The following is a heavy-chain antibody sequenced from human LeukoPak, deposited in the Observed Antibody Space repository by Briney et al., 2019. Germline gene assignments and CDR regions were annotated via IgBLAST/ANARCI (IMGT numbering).Heavy chain of an antibody. CDR1: GVSISSYY. V-gene: IGHV4-59*08. CDR3: AGGYCSGGSCYGPYWFDP. D-gene: IGHD2-15*01. J-gene: IGHJ5*02. CDR2: IYYSGST. Sequence: SETLSLTCTVSGVSISSYYWSWIRQPPGKGLEWVGYIYYSGSTNYNPSLKSRVTISVDTSKNQFSLKLSSVTAADTAVYYCAGGYCSGGSCYGPYWFDPWGQGTLVTVSS.